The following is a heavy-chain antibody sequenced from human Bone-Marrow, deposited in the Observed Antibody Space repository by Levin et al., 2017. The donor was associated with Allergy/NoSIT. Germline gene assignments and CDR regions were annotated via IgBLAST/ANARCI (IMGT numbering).Heavy chain of an antibody. Sequence: PGGSLRLSCAVSGLTFDDSAMHWVRQAPGKGLEWVSDISWNSGRIGYADSVKGRFTISRDNAKNSLYLQMNSLRVDDTAFYYCVKESLISSSAFDYWGQGTLVTVSS. CDR1: GLTFDDSA. CDR2: ISWNSGRI. CDR3: VKESLISSSAFDY. J-gene: IGHJ4*02. D-gene: IGHD6-19*01. V-gene: IGHV3-9*01.